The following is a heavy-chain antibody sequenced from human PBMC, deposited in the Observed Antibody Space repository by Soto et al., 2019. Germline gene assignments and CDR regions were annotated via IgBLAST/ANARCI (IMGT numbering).Heavy chain of an antibody. V-gene: IGHV4-39*01. Sequence: PSETLSLTCTVSGGSISSSGYYWGWIRQPPGKGLEWIGSIYYSGRTYYNPSLKSRVTISVDTSKNQFSLKLSSVTAADTAVYYCARSGGIAAAGGITWYYYGMDVWGQGPTVTVSS. D-gene: IGHD6-13*01. CDR2: IYYSGRT. J-gene: IGHJ6*02. CDR3: ARSGGIAAAGGITWYYYGMDV. CDR1: GGSISSSGYY.